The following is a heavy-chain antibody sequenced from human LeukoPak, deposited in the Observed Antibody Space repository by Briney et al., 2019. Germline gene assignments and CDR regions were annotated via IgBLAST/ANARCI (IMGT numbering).Heavy chain of an antibody. CDR2: IYYSGST. CDR1: GGSSSSYY. CDR3: ASRLQTSWVMDV. Sequence: PSETLSLTRTVSGGSSSSYYWSWIRQSPGKGLEWIGYIYYSGSTNYNPSLKSRVTMSVDTSKNQFSLMLSSVTAADTAVYYCASRLQTSWVMDVWGQGTTVTVSS. V-gene: IGHV4-59*01. J-gene: IGHJ6*02. D-gene: IGHD1-26*01.